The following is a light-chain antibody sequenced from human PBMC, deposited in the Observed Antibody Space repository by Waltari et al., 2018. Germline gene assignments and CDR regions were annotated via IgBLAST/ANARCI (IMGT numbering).Light chain of an antibody. J-gene: IGKJ2*03. CDR3: FQHSSGLS. V-gene: IGKV3-11*01. Sequence: VILTQSPATLSLSPGERATLSCRASQSVGSSVAWYHQTPGQAPRLLIRSASSRATGIPDRFSGSGSGTEFTLTISSLEPEDVGIYHCFQHSSGLSFGQGTEVEI. CDR1: QSVGSS. CDR2: SAS.